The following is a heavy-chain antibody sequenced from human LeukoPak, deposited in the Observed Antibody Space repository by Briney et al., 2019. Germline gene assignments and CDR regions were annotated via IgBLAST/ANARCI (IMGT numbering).Heavy chain of an antibody. V-gene: IGHV3-53*01. CDR2: IYSGGST. Sequence: GGSLRLSCAASGFTWSSYWMSWVGRAPGKGREWVSIIYSGGSTFYADSVKGRFTISRDNSKNTLYLQMNSLRAEDTAVYYCARGGSYLSAFDIWGQGTMVTVSS. D-gene: IGHD1-26*01. J-gene: IGHJ3*02. CDR1: GFTWSSYW. CDR3: ARGGSYLSAFDI.